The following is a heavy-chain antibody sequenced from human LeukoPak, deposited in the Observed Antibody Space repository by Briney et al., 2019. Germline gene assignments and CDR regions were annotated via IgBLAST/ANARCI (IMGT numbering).Heavy chain of an antibody. D-gene: IGHD4-17*01. J-gene: IGHJ4*02. CDR1: GFTASSTT. CDR2: IRGDTST. V-gene: IGHV3-66*04. Sequence: PGGSLRLSCAASGFTASSTTIIGVRQAPGKGLECVSYIRGDTSTEYAEYVRGRFTISRDDATNTVYLQMNSLRVEDMSVYYCARRRGGYGDGDFDYWGQGTLVTVSS. CDR3: ARRRGGYGDGDFDY.